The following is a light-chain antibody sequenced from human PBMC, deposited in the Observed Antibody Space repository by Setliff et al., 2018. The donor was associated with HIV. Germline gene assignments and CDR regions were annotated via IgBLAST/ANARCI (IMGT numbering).Light chain of an antibody. V-gene: IGLV2-14*01. Sequence: QSVLTQPASVPGPPGQSIAISCTGTSSDIGSYNYVSWYQHHPGKAPRLIIYDVTNRPSGVPDRFSGSKSGNTASLTISGLQAEDEADYYCNTYISSTPNYVFGTGTKVTVL. J-gene: IGLJ1*01. CDR2: DVT. CDR1: SSDIGSYNY. CDR3: NTYISSTPNYV.